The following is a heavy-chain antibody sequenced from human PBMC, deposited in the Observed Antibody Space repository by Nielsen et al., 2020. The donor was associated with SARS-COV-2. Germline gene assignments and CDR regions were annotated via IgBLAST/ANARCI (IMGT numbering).Heavy chain of an antibody. CDR3: ASVSAHV. CDR1: GFTFSKYW. CDR2: IDSDGSTT. V-gene: IGHV3-74*01. Sequence: GESLKISCAASGFTFSKYWMHWVRQAPGKGLVWVSRIDSDGSTTRYADSVKGRVTISRDNAKNTLYLQMNSLRAEDTAVYYCASVSAHVWGQGTMVTVSS. J-gene: IGHJ3*01.